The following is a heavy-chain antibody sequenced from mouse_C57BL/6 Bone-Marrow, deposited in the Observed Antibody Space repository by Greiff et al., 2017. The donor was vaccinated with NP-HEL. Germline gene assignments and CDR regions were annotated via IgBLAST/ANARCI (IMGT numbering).Heavy chain of an antibody. Sequence: QVQLKESGAELARPGASVKLSCKASGYTFTSYGISWVKQRTGQGLEWIGEIYPRSGNTYYNEKFKGKATLTADKSSSTAYMELRSLTSEDSAVYFCAGGDYSNYYYYAMDYWGQGTSVTVSS. CDR2: IYPRSGNT. CDR1: GYTFTSYG. CDR3: AGGDYSNYYYYAMDY. D-gene: IGHD2-5*01. J-gene: IGHJ4*01. V-gene: IGHV1-81*01.